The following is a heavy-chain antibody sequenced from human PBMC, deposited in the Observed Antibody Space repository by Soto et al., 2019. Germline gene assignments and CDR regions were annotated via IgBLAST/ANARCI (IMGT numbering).Heavy chain of an antibody. D-gene: IGHD5-12*01. Sequence: GGSLRLSCAASGFTFSSYAMSWVRQAPGKGLEWVSVISYDGSNKYYADSVKGRFTISRDNSKNTLYLQMNSLRAEDTAVYYCAKDLLVEMATNYGMDVWGQGTTVTVSS. V-gene: IGHV3-30*18. CDR1: GFTFSSYA. CDR2: ISYDGSNK. CDR3: AKDLLVEMATNYGMDV. J-gene: IGHJ6*02.